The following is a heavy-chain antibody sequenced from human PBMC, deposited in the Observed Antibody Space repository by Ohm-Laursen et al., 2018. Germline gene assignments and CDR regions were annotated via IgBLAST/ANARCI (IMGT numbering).Heavy chain of an antibody. CDR2: MNPNSGTT. Sequence: SVKVSCKASGYSFTTYGINWVRQATGQGLEWMGWMNPNSGTTDYAQKFQGRVTITADKSTSTAYMELSSLRSEDTAVYYCARAGRELTSVYYGMDVWGQGTTVAVSS. CDR1: GYSFTTYG. J-gene: IGHJ6*02. V-gene: IGHV1-8*03. CDR3: ARAGRELTSVYYGMDV. D-gene: IGHD3-10*01.